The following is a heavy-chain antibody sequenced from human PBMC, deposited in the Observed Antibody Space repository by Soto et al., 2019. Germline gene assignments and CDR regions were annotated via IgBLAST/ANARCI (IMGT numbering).Heavy chain of an antibody. V-gene: IGHV1-2*04. CDR1: GYTFTGYY. CDR3: GRGAVQLERDNYYYYGMDV. J-gene: IGHJ6*02. Sequence: ASVKVSCKASGYTFTGYYMHWVRQAPGQGLEWMGWINPNSGVTNYAQKFQGWVTMTRDTSISTAYMELSRLRSDDTAVYYCGRGAVQLERDNYYYYGMDVWGQGTTVTVSS. D-gene: IGHD1-1*01. CDR2: INPNSGVT.